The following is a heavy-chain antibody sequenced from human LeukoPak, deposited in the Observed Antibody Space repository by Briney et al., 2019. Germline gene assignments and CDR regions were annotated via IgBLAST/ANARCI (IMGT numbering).Heavy chain of an antibody. CDR2: IYYSGST. J-gene: IGHJ6*02. D-gene: IGHD6-19*01. CDR3: ARRRDESSGWLYYYYGMDV. Sequence: SSETLSLTCTVSGGSISSSSYYWGWIRQPPGKGLEWIGSIYYSGSTYYNPSLKSRVTISVDTSKNQFSLKLSSVTAADTAVYYCARRRDESSGWLYYYYGMDVWGQGTTVTVSS. CDR1: GGSISSSSYY. V-gene: IGHV4-39*01.